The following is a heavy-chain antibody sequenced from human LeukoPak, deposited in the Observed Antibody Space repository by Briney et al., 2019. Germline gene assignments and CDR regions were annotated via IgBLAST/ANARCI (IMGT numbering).Heavy chain of an antibody. Sequence: GRSLRLSCAASGFTFSSYGMHWVRQAPGKGLGWVAVIWYDGSNKYYADSVKGRFTISRDNSKNTLYLQMNSLRAEDTAVYYCARDVGKYFDCWGQGTLVTVSS. J-gene: IGHJ4*02. CDR3: ARDVGKYFDC. D-gene: IGHD2-15*01. CDR1: GFTFSSYG. CDR2: IWYDGSNK. V-gene: IGHV3-33*01.